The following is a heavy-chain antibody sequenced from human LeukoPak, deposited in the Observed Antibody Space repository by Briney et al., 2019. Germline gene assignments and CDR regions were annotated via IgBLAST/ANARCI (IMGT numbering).Heavy chain of an antibody. CDR1: GFTFSSYA. J-gene: IGHJ4*02. V-gene: IGHV3-23*01. Sequence: GGSLRLSCAASGFTFSSYAMSWVRQAPGKELEWVSAISGSGGSTYYADSVKGRFTISRDNSKNTVYLQMNSLRAEDTAVYYCARPMDFDWLLSFDYWGQGTLVTVSS. CDR3: ARPMDFDWLLSFDY. D-gene: IGHD3-9*01. CDR2: ISGSGGST.